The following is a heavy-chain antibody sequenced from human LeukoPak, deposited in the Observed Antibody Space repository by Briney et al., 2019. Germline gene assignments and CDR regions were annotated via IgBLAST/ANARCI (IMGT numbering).Heavy chain of an antibody. V-gene: IGHV3-33*01. CDR3: VRDPANSGWAFDI. CDR1: DLMFSAAA. J-gene: IGHJ3*02. D-gene: IGHD3-22*01. CDR2: IWYDGSNK. Sequence: GMSLRLSCAASDLMFSAAAMHWVRQAPGKGLERVTMIWYDGSNKYYAESVKGRFTVSRDNSKNTLDLQMNNVRAEDTAVYYCVRDPANSGWAFDIWGQGTLVTVSS.